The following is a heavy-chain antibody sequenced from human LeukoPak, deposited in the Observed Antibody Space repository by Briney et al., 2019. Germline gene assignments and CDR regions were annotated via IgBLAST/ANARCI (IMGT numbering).Heavy chain of an antibody. CDR1: GYTFTSYY. D-gene: IGHD6-19*01. J-gene: IGHJ4*02. V-gene: IGHV1-2*02. Sequence: GASVKVSCKASGYTFTSYYMHWVRQAPGQGLEWMGWINPNSGGTNYAQKFQGRVTMTRDTSISTAYMELSRLRSDDTAVYYCAREGPRGYSSGWYTPKEFDYWGQGTLVTVSS. CDR3: AREGPRGYSSGWYTPKEFDY. CDR2: INPNSGGT.